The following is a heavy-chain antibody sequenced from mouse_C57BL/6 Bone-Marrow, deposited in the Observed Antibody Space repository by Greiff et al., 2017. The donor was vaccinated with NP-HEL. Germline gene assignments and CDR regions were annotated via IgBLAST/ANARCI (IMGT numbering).Heavy chain of an antibody. CDR2: IYPCDGDT. CDR1: GYSFTGYW. V-gene: IGHV1-80*01. D-gene: IGHD1-1*01. J-gene: IGHJ2*01. CDR3: ARWYYGRDY. Sequence: QVQLQQSGAELVKPGASVKISCKASGYSFTGYWMNWVKQRPGKGLEWIGQIYPCDGDTFYNGKFKGKATLTADKSSSTAYMQLSSLTSEDYAVYFCARWYYGRDYWGQGTTLTVSS.